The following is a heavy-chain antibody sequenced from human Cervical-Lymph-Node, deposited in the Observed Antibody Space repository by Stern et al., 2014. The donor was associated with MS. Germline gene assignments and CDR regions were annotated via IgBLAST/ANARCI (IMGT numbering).Heavy chain of an antibody. CDR3: ARSSYYDSSGYYAPLLFDP. Sequence: VQLVESGGGLVQPGGSLRLSCAASGFTVSSNYMSWVRQAPGKGLEWVSVIYSGGSTYYADSVKGRFTISRDNSKNTLYLQMNSLRAEDTAVYYCARSSYYDSSGYYAPLLFDPWGQGTLVTVSS. D-gene: IGHD3-22*01. CDR1: GFTVSSNY. CDR2: IYSGGST. J-gene: IGHJ5*02. V-gene: IGHV3-66*02.